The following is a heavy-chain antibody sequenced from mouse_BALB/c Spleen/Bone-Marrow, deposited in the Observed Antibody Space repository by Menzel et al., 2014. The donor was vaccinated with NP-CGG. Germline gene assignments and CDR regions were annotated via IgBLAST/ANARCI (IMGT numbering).Heavy chain of an antibody. J-gene: IGHJ2*01. CDR3: ESEGTYGYHVN. CDR1: GFDFSRYW. CDR2: INPDSSTI. Sequence: VQLQQSGGGLVQPGGSLKLSCAASGFDFSRYWMSWVRQAPGKGLEWIGEINPDSSTINYTPSLKDKFNISRNNAKNTLYMQMTKVRSEYTAVYYCESEGTYGYHVNWGQGTMLTVSA. V-gene: IGHV4-1*02. D-gene: IGHD1-2*01.